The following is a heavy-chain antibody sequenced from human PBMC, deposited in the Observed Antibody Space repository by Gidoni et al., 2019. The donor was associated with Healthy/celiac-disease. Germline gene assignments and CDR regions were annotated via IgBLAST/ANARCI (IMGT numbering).Heavy chain of an antibody. D-gene: IGHD3-22*01. J-gene: IGHJ3*02. CDR2: ISWNSGSI. V-gene: IGHV3-9*01. CDR3: AKDLLNYYDSSGYFDAFDI. Sequence: EVQLVESGGGLVQPGRSLRLSCAASGFTFDDYAMHWVRQAPGKGLEWVSGISWNSGSIGYADSVKGRFTISRDNAKNSLYLQMNSQRAEDTALYYCAKDLLNYYDSSGYFDAFDIWGQGTMVTVSS. CDR1: GFTFDDYA.